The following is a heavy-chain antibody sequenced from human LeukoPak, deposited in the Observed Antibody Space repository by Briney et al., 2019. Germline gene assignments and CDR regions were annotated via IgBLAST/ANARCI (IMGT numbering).Heavy chain of an antibody. CDR2: IYYSGST. J-gene: IGHJ4*02. Sequence: PSETLSLTCTVSGGSISSYYWSWIRQPPGKGLEWIGYIYYSGSTSYNPSLKSRVTISVDTSKNQFSLKLSSVTAADTAVYYCARDTAMKRWGQGTLVTVSS. CDR1: GGSISSYY. CDR3: ARDTAMKR. D-gene: IGHD5-18*01. V-gene: IGHV4-59*01.